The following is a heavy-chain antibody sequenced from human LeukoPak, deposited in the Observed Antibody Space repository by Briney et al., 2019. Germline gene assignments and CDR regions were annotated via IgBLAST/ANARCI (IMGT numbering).Heavy chain of an antibody. CDR3: AKIPGRGIAVAVLDY. CDR1: GFTFSSYA. J-gene: IGHJ4*02. D-gene: IGHD6-19*01. Sequence: PGGSLRLSCAASGFTFSSYAMSWVRQAPGKGLEWVSAISGSGGSTYYADSVKGRFTISRDNSKNTLYLQMNSLRAEDTAVYYCAKIPGRGIAVAVLDYWGQGTLVTVSS. CDR2: ISGSGGST. V-gene: IGHV3-23*01.